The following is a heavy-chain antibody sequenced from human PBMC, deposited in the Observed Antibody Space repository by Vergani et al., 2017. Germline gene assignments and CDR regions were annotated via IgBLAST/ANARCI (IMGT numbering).Heavy chain of an antibody. Sequence: QVTLKESGPVLLKPTETLTLTCTVSGLSLNNARMGVSSIRQPPGKALEWLAPIFSNDEKYYSTSLKSRLTITKDTSKSQVILTMTNMDPVDTATYYCARKLASPSFDSWGQGTLVTVSS. CDR3: ARKLASPSFDS. J-gene: IGHJ4*02. CDR1: GLSLNNARMG. V-gene: IGHV2-26*01. CDR2: IFSNDEK. D-gene: IGHD5-12*01.